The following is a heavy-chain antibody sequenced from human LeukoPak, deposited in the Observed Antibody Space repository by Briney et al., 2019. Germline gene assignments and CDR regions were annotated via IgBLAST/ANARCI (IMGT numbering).Heavy chain of an antibody. CDR2: INHSGST. V-gene: IGHV4-34*01. D-gene: IGHD6-13*01. Sequence: SETLSLTCAVYGGSFRGYYWSWIRQPPGKGLEWIGEINHSGSTNYNPSLKSRVTISVDTSKNQFSLKLSSVTAADTAVYYCAREGVAKHDAFDIWGQGTMVTVSS. CDR3: AREGVAKHDAFDI. J-gene: IGHJ3*02. CDR1: GGSFRGYY.